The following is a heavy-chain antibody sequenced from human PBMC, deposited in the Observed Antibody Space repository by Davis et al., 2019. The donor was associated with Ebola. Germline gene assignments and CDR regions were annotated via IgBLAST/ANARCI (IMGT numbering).Heavy chain of an antibody. D-gene: IGHD1-7*01. CDR2: ISVDGTYK. J-gene: IGHJ4*02. CDR3: ARWNGNYPIYCLDY. Sequence: SLKISCAVSGSSFSTHGMHWVRQAPGKGPEWVAVISVDGTYKHYADSLKARFTISKDNSKNTLYLQMNSLRPEDTAVYYCARWNGNYPIYCLDYWGQGTPVTVS. CDR1: GSSFSTHG. V-gene: IGHV3-30*03.